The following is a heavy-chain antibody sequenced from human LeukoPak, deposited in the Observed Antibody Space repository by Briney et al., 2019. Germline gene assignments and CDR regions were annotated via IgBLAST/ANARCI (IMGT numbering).Heavy chain of an antibody. CDR2: IYSGNSGGST. V-gene: IGHV3-53*01. D-gene: IGHD6-19*01. CDR3: AKGAGLAVAGTSFDY. J-gene: IGHJ4*02. Sequence: GGSLRLSCAASGFTVSSNYMTWVRQAPGKGLEWVSVIYSGNSGGSTYYADSVKGRFTISRDNSKNTLYLQMNSLRAEDTAVYYCAKGAGLAVAGTSFDYWGQGTLVTVSS. CDR1: GFTVSSNY.